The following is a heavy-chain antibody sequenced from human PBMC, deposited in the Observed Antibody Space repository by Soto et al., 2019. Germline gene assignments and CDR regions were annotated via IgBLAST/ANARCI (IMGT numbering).Heavy chain of an antibody. D-gene: IGHD6-13*01. CDR2: IIPIFGTA. V-gene: IGHV1-69*13. CDR1: VDSFSSYA. Sequence: SVKVSWKASVDSFSSYAISWVRQDPGQGLEWMGGIIPIFGTANYAQKFQGRVTITADESTSTAYMELSSLRSEDTAVYYCARDRESSSWYSFVGRSYFDYWGQGTLVTVSS. J-gene: IGHJ4*02. CDR3: ARDRESSSWYSFVGRSYFDY.